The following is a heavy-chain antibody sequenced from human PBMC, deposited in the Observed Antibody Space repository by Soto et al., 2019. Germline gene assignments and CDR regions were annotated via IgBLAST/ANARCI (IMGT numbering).Heavy chain of an antibody. V-gene: IGHV3-30-3*01. CDR3: ARCTWIQLWSFDY. D-gene: IGHD5-18*01. J-gene: IGHJ4*02. Sequence: GGSLRLSCAASGFTFSSYAMHWVRQAPGKGLEWVAVISYDGSNKYYADSVKGRFTISRDNSKNTLYLQMNSLRAEDTAVYYCARCTWIQLWSFDYWGQGTPVTV. CDR1: GFTFSSYA. CDR2: ISYDGSNK.